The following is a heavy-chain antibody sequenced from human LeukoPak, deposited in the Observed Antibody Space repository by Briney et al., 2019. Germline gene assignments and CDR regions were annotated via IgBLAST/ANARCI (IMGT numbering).Heavy chain of an antibody. CDR3: ARDEYSSSWYDDSHGY. CDR2: ISSSSSYI. Sequence: NPGGSLRLSCAASGFTFSSYSMNWVRQAPGKGLEWVSSISSSSSYIYYADSVKGRFTISRDNAKISLYLQMNSLRAEDTAVYYCARDEYSSSWYDDSHGYWGQGTLVTVSS. CDR1: GFTFSSYS. D-gene: IGHD6-13*01. J-gene: IGHJ4*02. V-gene: IGHV3-21*01.